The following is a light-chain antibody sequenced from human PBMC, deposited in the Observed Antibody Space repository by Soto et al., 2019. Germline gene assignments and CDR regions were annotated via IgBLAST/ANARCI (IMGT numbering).Light chain of an antibody. V-gene: IGKV1-5*03. Sequence: DIQMTQSPSTLSASVGDRVTITCRASQSISTWLAWYQQKPGKAPKLLIYKASTLESGVPSRFSGSGSGTEFTLTIASLQPEDVATYYCLQDQAYPWTFGQGTKVDIK. CDR2: KAS. CDR3: LQDQAYPWT. J-gene: IGKJ1*01. CDR1: QSISTW.